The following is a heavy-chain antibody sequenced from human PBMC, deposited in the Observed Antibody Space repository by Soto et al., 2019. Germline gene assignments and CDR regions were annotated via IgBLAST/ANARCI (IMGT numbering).Heavy chain of an antibody. CDR2: INPNSGGT. J-gene: IGHJ6*02. Sequence: AAVNVSCKASGYTFTGYYMHWVRQAPGQGLEWMGWINPNSGGTNYAQKFQGWVTMTRDTSISTAYMELSRLRSDDTAVYYCAREFLSDYVWGSYRPPFFYGMDVWGQGTTVTVSS. D-gene: IGHD3-16*02. CDR3: AREFLSDYVWGSYRPPFFYGMDV. CDR1: GYTFTGYY. V-gene: IGHV1-2*04.